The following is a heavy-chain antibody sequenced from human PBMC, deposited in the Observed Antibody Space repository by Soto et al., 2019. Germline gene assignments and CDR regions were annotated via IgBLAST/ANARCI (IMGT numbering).Heavy chain of an antibody. V-gene: IGHV4-31*03. CDR2: IDNSATP. Sequence: QVQLQESGPGLVKPSQTLSLTCTVSGGSISTGGYYWSWIRQHPGTGLECIVYIDNSATPYYNPSLRSGVTISVDTSKNQCPLKLSCVYFADTAVYYCARDPAPWGQGALFTVSS. CDR3: ARDPAP. CDR1: GGSISTGGYY. J-gene: IGHJ5*02.